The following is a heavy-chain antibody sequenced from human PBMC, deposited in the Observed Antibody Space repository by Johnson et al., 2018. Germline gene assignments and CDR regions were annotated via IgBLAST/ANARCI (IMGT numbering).Heavy chain of an antibody. D-gene: IGHD6-19*01. CDR1: GFTFSSYG. Sequence: QVQLVQSGGGVVQPGRSLRLSCAASGFTFSSYGMHWVRQAPGKGLEWVAVISYDGSNKYNADSVKGRFTISRDNSKNTLYLQMNSLRAEDTAVYYCAKLAVAGVGPAFDIWGQGTMVTVSS. CDR3: AKLAVAGVGPAFDI. V-gene: IGHV3-30*18. J-gene: IGHJ3*02. CDR2: ISYDGSNK.